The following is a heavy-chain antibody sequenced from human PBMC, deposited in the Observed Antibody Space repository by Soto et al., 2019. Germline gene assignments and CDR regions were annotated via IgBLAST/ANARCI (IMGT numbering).Heavy chain of an antibody. CDR1: GGSIISNC. J-gene: IGHJ5*02. CDR3: AREKMQSGWFDP. D-gene: IGHD3-3*01. Sequence: TSETLSLTCTVSGGSIISNCWSWIRQPAGKGLEWIGHIYTNGRTSYSPSLRSRVTMSVDTSKNQFSLKLTSVTAADTAMYYCAREKMQSGWFDPWGQGALVTVSS. V-gene: IGHV4-4*07. CDR2: IYTNGRT.